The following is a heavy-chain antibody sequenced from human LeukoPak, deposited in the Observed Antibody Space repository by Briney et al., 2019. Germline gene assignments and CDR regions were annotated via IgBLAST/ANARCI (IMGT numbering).Heavy chain of an antibody. CDR2: ISGDGGST. CDR1: GFTFDDYA. Sequence: PGGSLRLSCAASGFTFDDYAMHWVRQAPGKGLEWVSLISGDGGSTYYADSVKGRFTISRDNSKNSLYLQMNSLRTEDTALYYCGADYGDFLGAFDIWGQGTMVTVSS. J-gene: IGHJ3*02. CDR3: GADYGDFLGAFDI. V-gene: IGHV3-43*02. D-gene: IGHD4-17*01.